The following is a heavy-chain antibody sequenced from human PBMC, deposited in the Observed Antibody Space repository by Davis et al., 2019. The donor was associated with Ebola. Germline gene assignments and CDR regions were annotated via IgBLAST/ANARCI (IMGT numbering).Heavy chain of an antibody. Sequence: GESLKISCAASGFTFSSYAMHWVRQAPGKGLEWVAVISYDGSNKYYADSVKGRFTISRDNAKNTLYLQMNSLRAEDTAVYYCARSMVRGVIMDYWGQGTLVTVSS. CDR2: ISYDGSNK. J-gene: IGHJ4*02. D-gene: IGHD3-10*01. CDR3: ARSMVRGVIMDY. CDR1: GFTFSSYA. V-gene: IGHV3-30-3*01.